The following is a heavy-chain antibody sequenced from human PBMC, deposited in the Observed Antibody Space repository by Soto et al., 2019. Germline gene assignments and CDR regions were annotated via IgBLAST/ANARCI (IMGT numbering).Heavy chain of an antibody. CDR3: AKETSYSGSYSPTDY. CDR2: ISGSGGNT. CDR1: GFTFSSYA. D-gene: IGHD1-26*01. Sequence: GGSLRLSCAASGFTFSSYAMSWVRQAPGKGLEWVSVISGSGGNTYYADSVKGRFTISRDNSKNTLYLQMNSLRAEDTAVYYCAKETSYSGSYSPTDYWGQGTLVTVSS. J-gene: IGHJ4*02. V-gene: IGHV3-23*01.